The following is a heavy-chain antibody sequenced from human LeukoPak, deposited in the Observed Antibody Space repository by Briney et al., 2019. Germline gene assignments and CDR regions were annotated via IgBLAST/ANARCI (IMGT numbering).Heavy chain of an antibody. CDR1: GGSITSYY. Sequence: SETLSLTRTVSGGSITSYYWSWIRQPPGKGLEWIGYIYYSGSTNYNPSLKSRVTISVDTSKNQFSLKLSSVTAADTAVYYCARWGITGIRGYYYDMDVWGKGTTVTVSS. V-gene: IGHV4-59*12. D-gene: IGHD1-20*01. CDR3: ARWGITGIRGYYYDMDV. J-gene: IGHJ6*03. CDR2: IYYSGST.